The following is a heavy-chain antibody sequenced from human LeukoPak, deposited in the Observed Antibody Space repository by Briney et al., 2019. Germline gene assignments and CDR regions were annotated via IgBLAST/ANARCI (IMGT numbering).Heavy chain of an antibody. CDR3: ARAAEMAAEDAFDI. J-gene: IGHJ3*02. CDR1: GYTFTGYY. Sequence: ASVKVSCKASGYTFTGYYMHWVRQAPGQGLEWMGWINPNSGGTNYAQKFQGRVTMTRDTSISTAYMELSRLRSDDTAVYYCARAAEMAAEDAFDIWGQGTMVTVSS. D-gene: IGHD5-24*01. CDR2: INPNSGGT. V-gene: IGHV1-2*02.